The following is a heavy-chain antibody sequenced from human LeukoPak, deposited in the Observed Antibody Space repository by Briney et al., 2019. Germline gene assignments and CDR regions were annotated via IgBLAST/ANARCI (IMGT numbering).Heavy chain of an antibody. V-gene: IGHV5-10-1*01. Sequence: GESLKISCKGSGYSFTSYWISWVRQMPGKGLEWMGRSDPSDSYTNYSPSIQGHVTISADKSISTAYLQWSSLKASDTAMYYCARIASYSSSHEFDYWGQGTLVTVSS. CDR2: SDPSDSYT. CDR3: ARIASYSSSHEFDY. CDR1: GYSFTSYW. J-gene: IGHJ4*02. D-gene: IGHD6-6*01.